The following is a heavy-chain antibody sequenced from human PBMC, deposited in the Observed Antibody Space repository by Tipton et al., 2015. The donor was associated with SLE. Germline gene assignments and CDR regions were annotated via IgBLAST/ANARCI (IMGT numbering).Heavy chain of an antibody. CDR2: FYYGKST. J-gene: IGHJ4*02. D-gene: IGHD5-12*01. CDR1: GYSISSGYY. CDR3: ARLISAYDCNFDY. Sequence: GLVKPSETLSLICTVSGYSISSGYYWGWIRQPPGKGLEWIGSFYYGKSTFYNPSLKSRVSISVDTSTNRLFLNLISVTAADTALYYCARLISAYDCNFDYWGQGTLVTVSS. V-gene: IGHV4-38-2*02.